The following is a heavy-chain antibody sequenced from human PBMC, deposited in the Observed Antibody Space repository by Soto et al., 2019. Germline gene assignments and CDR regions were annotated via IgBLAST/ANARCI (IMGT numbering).Heavy chain of an antibody. CDR3: ASPGKYSTSPIDY. V-gene: IGHV4-34*01. D-gene: IGHD6-6*01. Sequence: LVTLSLTCGVYGGSFSRYYWTWIRQHPGKGLEWIGEINHSGSTNYNPSHKSRVTISIDTSKNQFSLQLSSVTAADTAVYYCASPGKYSTSPIDYWGQGTLVTVS. J-gene: IGHJ4*02. CDR1: GGSFSRYY. CDR2: INHSGST.